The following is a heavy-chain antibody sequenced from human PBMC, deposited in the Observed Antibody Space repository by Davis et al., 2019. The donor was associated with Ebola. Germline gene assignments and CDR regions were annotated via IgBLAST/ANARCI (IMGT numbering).Heavy chain of an antibody. V-gene: IGHV6-1*01. Sequence: HSQTLSLTCAISGDTVSRTAWNWIRQSPSRGLEWLGRTYFTSKWYNVYAVSVKSRIIINPDTPKNQISLQLNSVTPEDTAVYYCARLNWGLKAFDIWGQGTMVTVSS. CDR1: GDTVSRTA. CDR3: ARLNWGLKAFDI. D-gene: IGHD7-27*01. CDR2: TYFTSKWYN. J-gene: IGHJ3*02.